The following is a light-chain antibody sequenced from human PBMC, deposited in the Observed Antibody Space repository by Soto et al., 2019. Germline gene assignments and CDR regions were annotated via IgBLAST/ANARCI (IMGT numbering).Light chain of an antibody. CDR2: AAS. CDR1: QSISSY. CDR3: QHSYSTPYT. J-gene: IGKJ2*01. V-gene: IGKV1-39*01. Sequence: DIQMTQSPSSLSASVGDRVTITCRASQSISSYLNWYQQKPGKAPKLLIYAASSLQSGVPSRFSGSGSGTYFTLTISSLHPEDFATYYCQHSYSTPYTFGQGTKLEIK.